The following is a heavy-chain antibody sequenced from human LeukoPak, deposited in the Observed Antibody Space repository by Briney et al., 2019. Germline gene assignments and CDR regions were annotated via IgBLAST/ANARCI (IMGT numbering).Heavy chain of an antibody. CDR2: IKPNSGDT. J-gene: IGHJ4*02. CDR1: GYTFTAYS. V-gene: IGHV1-2*02. Sequence: ASVKVSCKASGYTFTAYSMHWVRQAPGQGLEWMGWIKPNSGDTNYAQKFQGRVTMTRDTSISAAYMELSRLRSDDTAVYYCASTLGYCTSSGCPDIDYWGQGTLVTVSS. CDR3: ASTLGYCTSSGCPDIDY. D-gene: IGHD2-2*01.